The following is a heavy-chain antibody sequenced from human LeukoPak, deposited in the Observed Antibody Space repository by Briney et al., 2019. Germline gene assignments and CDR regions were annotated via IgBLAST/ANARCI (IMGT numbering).Heavy chain of an antibody. J-gene: IGHJ4*02. CDR3: ARDGNYGSGSLDY. CDR2: IYHSGST. V-gene: IGHV4-38-2*02. D-gene: IGHD3-10*01. Sequence: PSETLSLTCTVSGYSISSGYYWGWIRQPPGKGLEWIGSIYHSGSTYYNLSLKSRVTISVDTSKNQFSLKLSSVTAADTAVYYCARDGNYGSGSLDYWGQGTLVTVSS. CDR1: GYSISSGYY.